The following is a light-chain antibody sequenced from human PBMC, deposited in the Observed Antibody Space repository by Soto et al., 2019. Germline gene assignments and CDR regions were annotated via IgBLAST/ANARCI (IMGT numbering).Light chain of an antibody. CDR2: EGS. CDR1: SSDVGSYNL. J-gene: IGLJ2*01. V-gene: IGLV2-23*03. CDR3: CSYAGSSTFVV. Sequence: QSVLTQPASVSGSPGQSITISSTGTSSDVGSYNLVSWYQQHPGKAPKLMIYEGSKRPSGVSNRFSGSKSGNTASLTISGLQAEDEADYYCCSYAGSSTFVVFGGGTKLTVL.